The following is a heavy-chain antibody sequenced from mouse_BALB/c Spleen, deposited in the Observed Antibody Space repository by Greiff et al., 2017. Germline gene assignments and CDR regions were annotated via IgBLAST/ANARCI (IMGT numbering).Heavy chain of an antibody. Sequence: EVHLVESGGGLVKPGGSLKLSCAASGFTFSDYYMYWVRQTPEKRLEWVATISDGGSYTYYPDSVKGRFTISRDNAKNNLYLQMSSLKSEDTAMYYCARGDGYYVWYFDVWGAGTTVTVSS. J-gene: IGHJ1*01. D-gene: IGHD2-3*01. CDR1: GFTFSDYY. V-gene: IGHV5-4*02. CDR3: ARGDGYYVWYFDV. CDR2: ISDGGSYT.